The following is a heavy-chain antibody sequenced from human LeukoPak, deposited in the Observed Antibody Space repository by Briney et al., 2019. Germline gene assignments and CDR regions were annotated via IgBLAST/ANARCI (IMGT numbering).Heavy chain of an antibody. CDR2: IKQDGSEK. CDR3: ARAGGYYYDSSGYYYAEEYYFDF. CDR1: GFTLSSFW. Sequence: GGSLRLSCAASGFTLSSFWMSWVRQAPGKGLEWVANIKQDGSEKYYVDSVKGRFTVSRDNAKNSLFLQINSPRVEDTAVYYCARAGGYYYDSSGYYYAEEYYFDFWGQGALVTVSS. V-gene: IGHV3-7*05. J-gene: IGHJ4*02. D-gene: IGHD3-22*01.